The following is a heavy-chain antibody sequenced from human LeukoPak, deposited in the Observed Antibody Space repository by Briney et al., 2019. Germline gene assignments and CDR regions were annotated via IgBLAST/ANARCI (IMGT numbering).Heavy chain of an antibody. Sequence: GGSLRLSCAASGFTFSSYAMSWVRQTPGKGLEWVSGISGSRGTTYYADSVKGLLTISRDNSKNTLYLQMNSLRADDTAVYYCAKERTGGWPFDYWGQGTLVTVSS. V-gene: IGHV3-23*01. J-gene: IGHJ4*02. CDR2: ISGSRGTT. CDR1: GFTFSSYA. CDR3: AKERTGGWPFDY. D-gene: IGHD6-19*01.